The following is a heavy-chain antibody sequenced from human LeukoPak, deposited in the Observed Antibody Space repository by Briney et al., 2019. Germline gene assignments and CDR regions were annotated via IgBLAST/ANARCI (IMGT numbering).Heavy chain of an antibody. Sequence: SETLSLTCTVSGGSISSSYSYWGWIRQPPGKGLEGIGNIYCGSTYYSPSLTSRVTVSVDTSENQFSLKLSSVTAADTAVYYCARAHSIASYYYGVDVWGQGTTVTVSS. CDR1: GGSISSSYSY. J-gene: IGHJ6*02. CDR2: IYCGST. D-gene: IGHD2/OR15-2a*01. CDR3: ARAHSIASYYYGVDV. V-gene: IGHV4-39*07.